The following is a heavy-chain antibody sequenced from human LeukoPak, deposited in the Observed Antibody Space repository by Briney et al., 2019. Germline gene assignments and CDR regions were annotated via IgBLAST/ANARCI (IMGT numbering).Heavy chain of an antibody. Sequence: SETLSLTCTVSGGSISSYYWGWIRQPAGKGLEWIGRIYTSGSTNYNPSLKSRVTMSVDTSKNQFSLKLSSVTAADTAVYYCARDRSGSYYSVYDYWGQGTLVTVSS. CDR1: GGSISSYY. V-gene: IGHV4-4*07. CDR3: ARDRSGSYYSVYDY. D-gene: IGHD1-26*01. CDR2: IYTSGST. J-gene: IGHJ4*02.